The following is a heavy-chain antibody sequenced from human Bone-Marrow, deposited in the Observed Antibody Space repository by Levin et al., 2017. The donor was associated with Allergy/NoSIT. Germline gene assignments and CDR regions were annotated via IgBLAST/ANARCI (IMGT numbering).Heavy chain of an antibody. J-gene: IGHJ5*02. Sequence: GGSLRLSCAASGFTFSSYAMHWVRQSPGKGLEWVAVISYDGSNKYYADSVKGRFTISRDNSKNTLYLQMNSLRAEDTAVYYCARDRFDIRKRYGDYVRWFDPWGQGTLVTVSS. CDR2: ISYDGSNK. CDR3: ARDRFDIRKRYGDYVRWFDP. CDR1: GFTFSSYA. D-gene: IGHD4-17*01. V-gene: IGHV3-30*04.